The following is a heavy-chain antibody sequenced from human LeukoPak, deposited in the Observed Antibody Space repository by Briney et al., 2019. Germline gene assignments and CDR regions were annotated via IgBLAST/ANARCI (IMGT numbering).Heavy chain of an antibody. CDR3: ARAVADNWFDP. D-gene: IGHD2-15*01. J-gene: IGHJ5*02. V-gene: IGHV3-21*01. Sequence: TGGSLRLSCTASGFTFSSYAMNWVRQAPGKGLEWVSSISSSSSYIYYADSVKGRFTISRDNAKNSLYLQMNSLRAEDTAVYYCARAVADNWFDPWGQGTLVTVSS. CDR1: GFTFSSYA. CDR2: ISSSSSYI.